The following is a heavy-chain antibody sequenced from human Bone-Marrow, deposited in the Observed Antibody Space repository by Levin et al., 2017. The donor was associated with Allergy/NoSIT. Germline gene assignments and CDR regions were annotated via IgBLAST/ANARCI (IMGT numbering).Heavy chain of an antibody. D-gene: IGHD3-10*01. V-gene: IGHV3-53*01. J-gene: IGHJ4*02. CDR1: GFTVSSNY. Sequence: GASVKVSCAASGFTVSSNYMSWVRQAPGKGLECVSLIYSGGSTDYADSVKGRFTISRDSSKNTLYLQMNSLRVEDTAVYYCARKHYYGLDWGQGTLVTVSS. CDR3: ARKHYYGLD. CDR2: IYSGGST.